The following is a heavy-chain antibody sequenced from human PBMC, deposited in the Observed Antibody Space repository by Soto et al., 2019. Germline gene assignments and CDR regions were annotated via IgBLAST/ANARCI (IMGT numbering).Heavy chain of an antibody. Sequence: QVQLVQSGAEVKKPGASVKVSCKASGYTFTNYGISWVRQAPGQGLEWMGWISAYNGDTDYEQKLQGRLTMTTDTATSTAYMELRSLRSDDAAVYYCARDTDIVIVPGAIGGPDYWGQGTLVTVSS. J-gene: IGHJ4*02. V-gene: IGHV1-18*01. CDR2: ISAYNGDT. CDR1: GYTFTNYG. D-gene: IGHD2-2*01. CDR3: ARDTDIVIVPGAIGGPDY.